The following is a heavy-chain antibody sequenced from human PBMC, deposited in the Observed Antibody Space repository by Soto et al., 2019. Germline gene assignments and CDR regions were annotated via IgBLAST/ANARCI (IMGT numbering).Heavy chain of an antibody. CDR3: ARHYDFWSGYYRSYYYYGMDV. Sequence: SETLSLTCTVSGGSISSSSYYWGWIRQPPGQGLEWIGSIYYSGSTYYNPSLKSRVTISVDTSKNQFSLKLSSVTAADTAVYYCARHYDFWSGYYRSYYYYGMDVWGQGTTVTVSS. J-gene: IGHJ6*02. D-gene: IGHD3-3*01. CDR1: GGSISSSSYY. CDR2: IYYSGST. V-gene: IGHV4-39*01.